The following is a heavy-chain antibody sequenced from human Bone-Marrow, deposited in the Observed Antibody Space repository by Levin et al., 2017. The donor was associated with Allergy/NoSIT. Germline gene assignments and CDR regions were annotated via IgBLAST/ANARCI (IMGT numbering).Heavy chain of an antibody. J-gene: IGHJ4*02. CDR1: GYSFTSYW. Sequence: GESLKISCKGSGYSFTSYWISWVRQMPGKGLEWMGRIDPSDSYTNYSPSFRGHVTISADKSISTAYLQWSSLKASDTAMYYCARSLYDYIWGSSHYFDYWGQGTLVTVSS. D-gene: IGHD3-16*01. V-gene: IGHV5-10-1*01. CDR3: ARSLYDYIWGSSHYFDY. CDR2: IDPSDSYT.